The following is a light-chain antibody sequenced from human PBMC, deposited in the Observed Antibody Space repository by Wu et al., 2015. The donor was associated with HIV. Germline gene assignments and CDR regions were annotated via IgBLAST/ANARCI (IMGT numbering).Light chain of an antibody. V-gene: IGKV3-11*01. CDR3: QQRYNWLT. J-gene: IGKJ4*01. CDR1: QSVSTQ. Sequence: EVVLTQSPATLSLSPGERATLSCRASQSVSTQVSWYQQRPGQPPRLLIYDASKRATGIPARFSGSGSGTDFSLTISSLEPGDFAVYYCQQRYNWLTFGGGTTVEIK. CDR2: DAS.